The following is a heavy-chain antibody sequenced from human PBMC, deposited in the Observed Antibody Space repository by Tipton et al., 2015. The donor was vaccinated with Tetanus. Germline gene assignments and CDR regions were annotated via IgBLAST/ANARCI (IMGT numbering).Heavy chain of an antibody. CDR1: GFTVSSNY. V-gene: IGHV3-53*01. CDR3: ATMGLLPPFDY. D-gene: IGHD3-22*01. CDR2: IYSGGST. Sequence: SLRLSCAASGFTVSSNYMSWVRQAPGKGLEWVSVIYSGGSTYYADSVKGRFTISRYNSKNTLYLQMNRLRAEDTAVYYCATMGLLPPFDYWGQGTLVTVSS. J-gene: IGHJ4*02.